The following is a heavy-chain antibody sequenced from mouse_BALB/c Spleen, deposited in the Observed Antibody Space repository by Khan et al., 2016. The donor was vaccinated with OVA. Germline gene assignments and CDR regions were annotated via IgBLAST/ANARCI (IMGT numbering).Heavy chain of an antibody. J-gene: IGHJ3*01. CDR2: INPSNGGT. Sequence: QVQLQQSGAELVKPGASVKLSCKASGYTFTSYYMYWLQQRPGQGLEWIGEINPSNGGTTFNEKFKSKATLTADKSSSTAYMHLSSLTSEDSAVYYCTRRGTARATLWFAYWGQGTLVTVSA. CDR1: GYTFTSYY. V-gene: IGHV1S81*02. D-gene: IGHD3-2*01. CDR3: TRRGTARATLWFAY.